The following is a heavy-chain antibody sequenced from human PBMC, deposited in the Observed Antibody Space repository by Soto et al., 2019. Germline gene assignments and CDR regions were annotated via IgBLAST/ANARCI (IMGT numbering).Heavy chain of an antibody. D-gene: IGHD2-21*01. CDR3: AGGEQKVIHGAMDV. CDR1: GFIFSAYG. V-gene: IGHV3-33*01. J-gene: IGHJ6*02. Sequence: QVNLVESGGGAVQAGRSLRVSCATSGFIFSAYGMHWVRQAPGKGLEWVAFINYDGSSKFYGDSVKGRFTVSRDNSKNTLFLQLNSLRGEGTATYYGAGGEQKVIHGAMDVGGQGATVTVTS. CDR2: INYDGSSK.